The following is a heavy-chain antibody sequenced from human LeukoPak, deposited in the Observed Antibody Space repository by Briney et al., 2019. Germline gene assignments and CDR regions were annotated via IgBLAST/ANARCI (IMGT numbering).Heavy chain of an antibody. V-gene: IGHV4-39*07. CDR2: IYHSGNT. J-gene: IGHJ5*02. Sequence: SETLSLTCTVSGDSISSSNSYWGWIRQAPGKGLEWIGNIYHSGNTYYNPSLKSRVTVSMDTSKNQFSLKVNSVTAADTAFYYCARAYSSSWYWNWFDPWGQGTLVTVSS. D-gene: IGHD6-13*01. CDR1: GDSISSSNSY. CDR3: ARAYSSSWYWNWFDP.